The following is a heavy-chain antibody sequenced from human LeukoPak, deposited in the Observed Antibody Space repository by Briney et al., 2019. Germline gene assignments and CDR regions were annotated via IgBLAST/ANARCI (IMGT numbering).Heavy chain of an antibody. CDR1: GYSFTTYW. CDR3: SRHRLYGGGFDAFDV. Sequence: HGESLKTPFKGSGYSFTTYWIGWVRQIPGKGLGLMGIFYSGDCDNRYSTSLQGQVSLSAGQSNTDAFLPCESPEAPEPARNFRSRHRLYGGGFDAFDVWGQGTMVTVSS. D-gene: IGHD4-23*01. CDR2: FYSGDCDN. J-gene: IGHJ3*01. V-gene: IGHV5-51*01.